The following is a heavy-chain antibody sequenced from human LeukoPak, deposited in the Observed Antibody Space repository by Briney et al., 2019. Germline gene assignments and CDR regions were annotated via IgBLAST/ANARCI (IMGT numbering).Heavy chain of an antibody. CDR3: PRQSYASGWNPFDY. Sequence: GGSLRLSCAASGFTFSNYAMSWVRQAPGKGLEWVSTISGGGVTTYYADSAKGRFTISRDNSKNTMFLQMNSLRADDTAVYYCPRQSYASGWNPFDYWGQGILVTVSS. V-gene: IGHV3-23*01. CDR2: ISGGGVTT. D-gene: IGHD6-19*01. CDR1: GFTFSNYA. J-gene: IGHJ4*02.